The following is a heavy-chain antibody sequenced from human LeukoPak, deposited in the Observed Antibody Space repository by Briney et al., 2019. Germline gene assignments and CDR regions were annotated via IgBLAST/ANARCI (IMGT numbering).Heavy chain of an antibody. CDR1: GFTFSSYA. CDR3: VKDVSRYSGYDSTFDY. V-gene: IGHV3-64D*06. CDR2: ISSNGGST. Sequence: GGSLRLSCSASGFTFSSYAMHWVRQAPGKGLEYVSAISSNGGSTYYADSVKGRFTISRDNSKNTLYLQMSSLRAEDTAVYYCVKDVSRYSGYDSTFDYWGQGTLVPVSS. J-gene: IGHJ4*02. D-gene: IGHD5-12*01.